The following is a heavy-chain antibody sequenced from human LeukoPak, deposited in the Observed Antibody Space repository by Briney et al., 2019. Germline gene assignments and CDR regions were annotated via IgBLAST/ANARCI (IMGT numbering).Heavy chain of an antibody. CDR3: ARVCGGDCDDAFDI. Sequence: GGSLRLSCAASGFTFSSYGMHWVRQAPGMGLEWVAVIWYDGSNKYYADSVKGRFTISRDNSKNTLYLQMNSLRAEDTAVYYCARVCGGDCDDAFDIWGQGTMVTVSS. CDR1: GFTFSSYG. J-gene: IGHJ3*02. CDR2: IWYDGSNK. V-gene: IGHV3-33*01. D-gene: IGHD2-21*02.